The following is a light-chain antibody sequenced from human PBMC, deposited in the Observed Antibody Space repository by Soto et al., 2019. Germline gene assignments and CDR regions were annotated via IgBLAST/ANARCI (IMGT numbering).Light chain of an antibody. CDR2: EGS. Sequence: QSVLTQPASVSGSPGQSITISCTGTSSDVGSYNLVSWYQQHPGKAPKLMIYEGSKRPSGVSNRFSGSKSGNTASLTISGVQAEDEAEYYAGSSVAFGGGTKLTVL. CDR3: GSSVA. CDR1: SSDVGSYNL. V-gene: IGLV2-23*01. J-gene: IGLJ2*01.